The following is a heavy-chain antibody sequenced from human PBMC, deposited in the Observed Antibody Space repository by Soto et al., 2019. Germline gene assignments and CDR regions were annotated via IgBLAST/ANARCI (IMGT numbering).Heavy chain of an antibody. CDR1: GFPFSSYA. Sequence: PGGSLRLSCAASGFPFSSYAMSWVRQAPGKGLEWVSGVSGSGGSTYYADSVKGWFTITRDNSKNTLYLQMNSLRAEDTAVYYCAKASFTSCYRPSCYFDYWGQGALVTVSS. CDR2: VSGSGGST. V-gene: IGHV3-23*01. CDR3: AKASFTSCYRPSCYFDY. D-gene: IGHD2-2*01. J-gene: IGHJ4*02.